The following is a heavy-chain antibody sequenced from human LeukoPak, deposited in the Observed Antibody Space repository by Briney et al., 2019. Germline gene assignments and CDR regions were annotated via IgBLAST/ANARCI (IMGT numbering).Heavy chain of an antibody. D-gene: IGHD1/OR15-1a*01. Sequence: PGGTLRLSCAASGFTFSNYWMHWVRKAPGKGLVWVSRINSGGSSRSSADSVKGRISVSRDNAQNTLYLQMNSLRAEDTALYYCARGTSRYMDVWGKGTTVTVSS. CDR2: INSGGSSR. J-gene: IGHJ6*03. CDR3: ARGTSRYMDV. V-gene: IGHV3-74*01. CDR1: GFTFSNYW.